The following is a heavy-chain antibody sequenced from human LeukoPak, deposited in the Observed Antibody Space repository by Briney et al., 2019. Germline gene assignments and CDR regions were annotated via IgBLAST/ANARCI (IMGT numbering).Heavy chain of an antibody. D-gene: IGHD3-3*01. V-gene: IGHV4-34*01. CDR2: INHSGST. J-gene: IGHJ5*02. CDR1: GGSFSGYY. CDR3: ARGHRYYDFWSGYHWFDP. Sequence: KSSETLSLTCAVYGGSFSGYYWSWIRQPPGKGLEWIGEINHSGSTNYNPSLKSRVTISVDTSKNQFSLKLSSVTAADTAVYYCARGHRYYDFWSGYHWFDPWGQGTLVTVSS.